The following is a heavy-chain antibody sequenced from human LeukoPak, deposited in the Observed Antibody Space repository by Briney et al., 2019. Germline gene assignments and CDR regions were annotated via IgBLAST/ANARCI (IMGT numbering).Heavy chain of an antibody. CDR3: ARGGYSYGVDY. Sequence: ASVKVSCKAFGYTFTGYYIHWVRQAPGQGLEWMGWINPNSGGTNYVQKFQGRVTMTRDTSITTAYMELSRLTSDDTAVYYCARGGYSYGVDYWGQGTLVTVSS. J-gene: IGHJ4*02. D-gene: IGHD5-18*01. CDR2: INPNSGGT. CDR1: GYTFTGYY. V-gene: IGHV1-2*02.